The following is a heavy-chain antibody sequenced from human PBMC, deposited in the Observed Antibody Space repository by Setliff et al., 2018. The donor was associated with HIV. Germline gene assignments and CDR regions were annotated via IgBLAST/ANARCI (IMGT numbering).Heavy chain of an antibody. CDR2: INHSEIT. CDR1: GGSFSNYY. D-gene: IGHD1-7*01. Sequence: SETLSLTCAVYGGSFSNYYWSWIRQTPGEGPEWIGEINHSEITKYNPSLESRVTISLDTSKNQFSLKLTSVTAADTAVYYCARVRLELRQYWFDSWGQGSPVTVSS. J-gene: IGHJ5*01. V-gene: IGHV4-34*01. CDR3: ARVRLELRQYWFDS.